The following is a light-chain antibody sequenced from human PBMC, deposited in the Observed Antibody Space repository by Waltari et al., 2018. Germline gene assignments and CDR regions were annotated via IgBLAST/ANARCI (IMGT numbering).Light chain of an antibody. J-gene: IGLJ2*01. CDR2: QDS. CDR1: KLGVKY. V-gene: IGLV3-1*01. CDR3: QAWDSSTVV. Sequence: SYELTQPPSVSVSPGQTARITCSGAKLGVKYVSWYQLKPGQSPVLVIYQDSQRPSGIPERFSGSNSGNTATLTISGTQAMDEADYYCQAWDSSTVVFGGGTKLTVL.